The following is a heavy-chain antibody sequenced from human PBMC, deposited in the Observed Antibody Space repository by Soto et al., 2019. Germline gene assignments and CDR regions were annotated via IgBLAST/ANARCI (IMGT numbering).Heavy chain of an antibody. CDR2: IYYSGST. CDR3: AREGYSSGYYYYYGMDV. V-gene: IGHV4-59*01. J-gene: IGHJ6*02. CDR1: GGSISSYY. D-gene: IGHD3-22*01. Sequence: QVQLQESGPGLVKPSETLSLTCTVSGGSISSYYWSWIRQPPGKGLEWIGYIYYSGSTNYNPSLKSRVTISVDTSKNQFSLKLSSVTAADTAVYYCAREGYSSGYYYYYGMDVWGQGPTVTVSS.